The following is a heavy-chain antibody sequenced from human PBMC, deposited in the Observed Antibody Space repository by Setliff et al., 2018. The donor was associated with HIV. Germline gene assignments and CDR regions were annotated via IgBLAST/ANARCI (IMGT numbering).Heavy chain of an antibody. Sequence: ASVKVSCKASGYTFTSYDINWVRQATGQELEWMGWMSPNSGNAGYAQKFQGRVTMTRNTSISTAYMELSSLRSEDTAVYYCARGLAVAGKPYYYYYYMDVWGKGTTVTVSS. V-gene: IGHV1-8*01. D-gene: IGHD6-19*01. CDR2: MSPNSGNA. J-gene: IGHJ6*03. CDR3: ARGLAVAGKPYYYYYYMDV. CDR1: GYTFTSYD.